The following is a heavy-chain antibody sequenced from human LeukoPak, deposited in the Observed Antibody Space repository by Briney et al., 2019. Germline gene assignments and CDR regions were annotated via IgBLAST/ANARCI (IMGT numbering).Heavy chain of an antibody. D-gene: IGHD3-22*01. CDR3: AAGTPYYDSSVDI. CDR1: GFTFTISA. V-gene: IGHV1-58*01. J-gene: IGHJ3*02. Sequence: ASVTVSCTASGFTFTISAVQWVRQARGQRLEWIGWIVVGSGNTNYAQKFQERVTITRDMSTSTAYMELSSLRSEDTAVYYCAAGTPYYDSSVDIWGQGTMVTVSS. CDR2: IVVGSGNT.